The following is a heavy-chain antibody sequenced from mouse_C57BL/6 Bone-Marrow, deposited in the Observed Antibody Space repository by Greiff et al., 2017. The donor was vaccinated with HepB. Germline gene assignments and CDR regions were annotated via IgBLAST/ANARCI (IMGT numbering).Heavy chain of an antibody. V-gene: IGHV3-6*01. J-gene: IGHJ3*01. Sequence: DVKLQESGPGLVKPSQSLSLTCSVTGYSITSGYYWNWIRQFPGNKLEWMGYISYDGSNNYNPSLKNRISITRDTSKNQFFLKLNSVTTEDTATYYCAREWLLGAYWGQGTLVTVSA. CDR3: AREWLLGAY. CDR1: GYSITSGYY. D-gene: IGHD2-3*01. CDR2: ISYDGSN.